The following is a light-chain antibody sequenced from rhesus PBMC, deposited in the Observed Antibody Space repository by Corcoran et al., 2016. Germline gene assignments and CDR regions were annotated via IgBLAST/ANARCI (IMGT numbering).Light chain of an antibody. V-gene: IGKV3S9*01. CDR3: QQYNNWKT. CDR1: QSVSSY. J-gene: IGKJ1*01. Sequence: EIVMTQSPATLSLSPGERATLSCRASQSVSSYVAWYQQKPEQAPRLLIYGASRRATGIPDRFSGSGSGTDFPLIISSLEPEDVGVYYCQQYNNWKTFGQGTKVEIK. CDR2: GAS.